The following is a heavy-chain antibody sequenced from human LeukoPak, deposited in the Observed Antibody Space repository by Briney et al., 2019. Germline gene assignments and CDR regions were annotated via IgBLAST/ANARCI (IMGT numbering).Heavy chain of an antibody. CDR2: IIPIFGTA. D-gene: IGHD3-16*02. J-gene: IGHJ6*02. V-gene: IGHV1-69*01. Sequence: SVKVSCKASGGTFSSYAISWVRQAPGQGLEWMGGIIPIFGTANYAQKFQGRVTITADESTSTAYMELSSLRSEDTAVYYCARDLRESHYHYVWGSYRQGNYYYGMDVWGQGTTVTVSS. CDR1: GGTFSSYA. CDR3: ARDLRESHYHYVWGSYRQGNYYYGMDV.